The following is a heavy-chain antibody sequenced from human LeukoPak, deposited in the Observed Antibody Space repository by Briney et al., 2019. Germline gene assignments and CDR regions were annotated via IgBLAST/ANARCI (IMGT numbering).Heavy chain of an antibody. CDR3: ARIEWERLGRAFDI. V-gene: IGHV3-53*01. Sequence: GGSLRLSCAASGFTVSDNYMTWVRQAPGKGLEWVSSIYSAGAIHYAESVKGRFTISRDNSKNTLYLQMNSLRAEDMAVYYCARIEWERLGRAFDIWGQGTMVTVSS. CDR1: GFTVSDNY. CDR2: IYSAGAI. D-gene: IGHD1-26*01. J-gene: IGHJ3*02.